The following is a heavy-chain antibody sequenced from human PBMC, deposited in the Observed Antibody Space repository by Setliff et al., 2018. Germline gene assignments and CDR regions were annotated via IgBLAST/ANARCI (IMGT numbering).Heavy chain of an antibody. CDR1: GGSISSGSYY. D-gene: IGHD3-10*01. J-gene: IGHJ6*02. Sequence: SETLSLTCTVSGGSISSGSYYWSWIRQPAGKGLEWIGHIYSSGSTNYNPSLKSRVTLSVDTSKNQFSLKLSSVTAADTAVYYCARSSSGSPHYYYAMDVWGQGTTVTVSS. CDR2: IYSSGST. CDR3: ARSSSGSPHYYYAMDV. V-gene: IGHV4-61*09.